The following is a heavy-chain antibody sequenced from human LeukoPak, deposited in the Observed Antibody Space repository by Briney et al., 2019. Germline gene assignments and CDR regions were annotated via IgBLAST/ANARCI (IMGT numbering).Heavy chain of an antibody. CDR2: IYSGGST. CDR3: ARASPHYFDY. V-gene: IGHV3-53*04. J-gene: IGHJ4*02. Sequence: GGSLRLSCAASGFTVSSNYMSWVRQAPGKGLEWVSVIYSGGSTYYADSVKGRFTISRHNSKNTLYLQMYSLRAEDTAVYYCARASPHYFDYWGQGTLVTVSS. CDR1: GFTVSSNY.